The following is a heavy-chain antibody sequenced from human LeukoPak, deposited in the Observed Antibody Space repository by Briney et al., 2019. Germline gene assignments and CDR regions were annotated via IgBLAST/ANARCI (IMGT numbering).Heavy chain of an antibody. CDR3: ATLTGGDDAFDI. CDR1: GGSISYYY. D-gene: IGHD4-23*01. CDR2: VYYSGGT. J-gene: IGHJ3*02. Sequence: SETLSLTCTVSGGSISYYYWSWIRQPPGKGLQWIGYVYYSGGTNYNPSLKSRVTISVDTSKNQFSLKLNSVTPADTAVYYCATLTGGDDAFDIWGQGTMVTVSS. V-gene: IGHV4-59*01.